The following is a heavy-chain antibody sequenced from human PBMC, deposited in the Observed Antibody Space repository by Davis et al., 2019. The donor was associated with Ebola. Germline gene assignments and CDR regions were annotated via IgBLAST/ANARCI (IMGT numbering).Heavy chain of an antibody. D-gene: IGHD3-10*01. CDR3: ARGNYYYYMDV. V-gene: IGHV4-61*01. J-gene: IGHJ6*03. CDR2: IYYTGYT. CDR1: GGSVSSGHYY. Sequence: PSETLSLACTVSGGSVSSGHYYWSWIRQPPGKGLQWIGYIYYTGYTDYNPSLKSRVTISVDTSKNQFSLKLSSVTAADTAVYYCARGNYYYYMDVWGKGTTVTVSS.